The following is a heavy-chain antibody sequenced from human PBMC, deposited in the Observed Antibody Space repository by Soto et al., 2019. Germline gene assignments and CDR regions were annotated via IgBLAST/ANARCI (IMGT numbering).Heavy chain of an antibody. J-gene: IGHJ4*02. V-gene: IGHV1-69*06. D-gene: IGHD2-2*01. CDR1: GGTFNNYV. Sequence: SVKVSCKASGGTFNNYVVNWVRQAPGQGLEWMAGIIPIFGTPNYAQKFQGRVTITADKSTSTAYMELNSLRSEDTAVYYCAGRCDGTNCLAHFDYWGQGTLVTVSS. CDR3: AGRCDGTNCLAHFDY. CDR2: IIPIFGTP.